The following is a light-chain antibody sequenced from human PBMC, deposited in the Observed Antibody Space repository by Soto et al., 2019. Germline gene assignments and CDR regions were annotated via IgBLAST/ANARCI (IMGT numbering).Light chain of an antibody. Sequence: DIQMTQSPSTLSASVGDRVTITCRASQSISCWLAWYQQKPGKAPKLLIHEASSSEIGVPPRFSGSGFGTEFTLTISSLQPDDFATYYCQYYKESSTFGQGTRLEIK. J-gene: IGKJ1*01. CDR2: EAS. CDR1: QSISCW. CDR3: QYYKESST. V-gene: IGKV1-5*03.